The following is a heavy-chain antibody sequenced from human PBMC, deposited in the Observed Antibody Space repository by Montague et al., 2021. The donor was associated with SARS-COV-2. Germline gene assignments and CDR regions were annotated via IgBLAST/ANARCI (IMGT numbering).Heavy chain of an antibody. D-gene: IGHD3-22*01. CDR1: GDSVSSNSAA. CDR2: TYYRSKWYN. Sequence: CAISGDSVSSNSAAWNWIRQSPSRGLEWLGRTYYRSKWYNDYAVSVKSRITINPDTSKNQFSLQLNSVTAEDTAVYYCARDLRRIIMIVDIRGFDYWGQGTLVTVSS. J-gene: IGHJ4*02. V-gene: IGHV6-1*01. CDR3: ARDLRRIIMIVDIRGFDY.